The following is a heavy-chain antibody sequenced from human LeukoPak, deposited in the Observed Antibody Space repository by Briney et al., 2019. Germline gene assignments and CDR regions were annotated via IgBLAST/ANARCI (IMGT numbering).Heavy chain of an antibody. CDR3: ARDATRSSGWKGLIDY. Sequence: PGGSLRLSCAASGFTFSSYSMNWVRQAPGKGLEWVSYISSSSSTIYYADSVKGRFTISRDNAKNSLYLQMNSLRAEDTAVYYCARDATRSSGWKGLIDYWGQGTLVTVSS. CDR1: GFTFSSYS. V-gene: IGHV3-48*04. D-gene: IGHD6-19*01. J-gene: IGHJ4*02. CDR2: ISSSSSTI.